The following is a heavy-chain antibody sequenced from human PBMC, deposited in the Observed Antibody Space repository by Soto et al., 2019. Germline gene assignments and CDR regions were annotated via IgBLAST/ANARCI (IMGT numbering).Heavy chain of an antibody. J-gene: IGHJ6*02. Sequence: QVQLVESGGGVVQPGTSLRLSCAPSGSTFSSYVMHWVRQAPCKGLEWVAVVHYDGTKKYYADSVRGRFTISRDNSENILYLQMNSLRPDDTAVYFCARETSYDFWSGPQTMDVWGQGTTVTVSS. D-gene: IGHD3-3*01. CDR3: ARETSYDFWSGPQTMDV. V-gene: IGHV3-33*01. CDR2: VHYDGTKK. CDR1: GSTFSSYV.